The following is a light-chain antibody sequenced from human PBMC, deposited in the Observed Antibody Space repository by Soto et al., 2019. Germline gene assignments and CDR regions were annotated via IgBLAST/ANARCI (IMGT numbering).Light chain of an antibody. CDR2: DAS. CDR3: QQRSNWPPEGPIT. V-gene: IGKV3-11*01. J-gene: IGKJ5*01. CDR1: QSVSSY. Sequence: EIVLTQSPATLSLSPGDRATLSCRASQSVSSYLAWYQQKPGQAPRLLIYDASNRATGIPARFSGSGSGTDFTLTISSLEPEDFAVYYCQQRSNWPPEGPITFGQGTRLEI.